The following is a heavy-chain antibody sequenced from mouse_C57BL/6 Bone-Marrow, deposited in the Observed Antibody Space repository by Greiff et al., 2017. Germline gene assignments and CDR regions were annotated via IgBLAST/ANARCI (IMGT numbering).Heavy chain of an antibody. D-gene: IGHD3-2*02. V-gene: IGHV14-4*01. CDR2: IDPENGDT. J-gene: IGHJ2*01. CDR3: TAAQAYYFDY. Sequence: EVKLVESGAELVRPGASVKLSCTASGFNIKDDYMHWVKQRPEQGLEWIGWIDPENGDTEYASKFQGKATITADTSSNTAYPQLSSLTSEDTAVYYCTAAQAYYFDYWGQGTTLTVSS. CDR1: GFNIKDDY.